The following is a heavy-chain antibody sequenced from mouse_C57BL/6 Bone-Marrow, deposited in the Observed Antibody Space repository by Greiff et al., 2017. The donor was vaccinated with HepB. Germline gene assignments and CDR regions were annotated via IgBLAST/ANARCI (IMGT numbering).Heavy chain of an antibody. CDR1: GYAFTNYL. D-gene: IGHD2-2*01. CDR3: VALDGYDGGDLFYAMDY. J-gene: IGHJ4*01. CDR2: INPGGGGT. V-gene: IGHV1-54*01. Sequence: QVQLKQSGAELVRPGTSVKVSCKASGYAFTNYLIEWVKQRPGQGLEWIGVINPGGGGTNYNEKFKGKATLTADKSSSTAYMQLSSLTSEDSAVYFCVALDGYDGGDLFYAMDYWGQGTSVTVSS.